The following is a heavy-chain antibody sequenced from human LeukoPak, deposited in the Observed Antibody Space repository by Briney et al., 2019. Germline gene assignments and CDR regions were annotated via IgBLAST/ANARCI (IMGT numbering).Heavy chain of an antibody. Sequence: SETLSLTCAVSGGSISSGGYSWSWIRQPPGKGLEWIGYIYHSGSTYYNPSLKSRVTISVDRSKNQFSLKLSSVTAADTAVYYCARSPRGDYDYVWGSYRYYWFDPWGQGTLVTVSS. D-gene: IGHD3-16*02. V-gene: IGHV4-30-2*01. CDR2: IYHSGST. CDR1: GGSISSGGYS. J-gene: IGHJ5*02. CDR3: ARSPRGDYDYVWGSYRYYWFDP.